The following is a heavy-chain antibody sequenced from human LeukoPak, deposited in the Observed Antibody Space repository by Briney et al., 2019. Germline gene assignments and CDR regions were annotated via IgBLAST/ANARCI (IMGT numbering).Heavy chain of an antibody. J-gene: IGHJ4*02. Sequence: SETLSLTCAVYGGSFSGYYWSWIRQPPGKGLEWIGEINHSGSTNYNPSLKSRVSISVDTSKNQFSLKLRSVTAADTAVYYCARDTGSTVTPLFDYWGQGTLVTVSS. CDR2: INHSGST. CDR1: GGSFSGYY. V-gene: IGHV4-34*01. CDR3: ARDTGSTVTPLFDY. D-gene: IGHD4-17*01.